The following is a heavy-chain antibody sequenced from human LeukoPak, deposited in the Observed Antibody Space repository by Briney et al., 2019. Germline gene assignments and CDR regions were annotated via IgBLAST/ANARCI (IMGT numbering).Heavy chain of an antibody. Sequence: SETLSLTCTVSGGSISSYLWSWVRQSAGKRLEWLGRIHTSGTTTYSPSLQSRLTMSVDTSKSQVSLRLTSVTAADTAVYYCATEQVSASAWGFDYWGQGSLVTVSS. CDR1: GGSISSYL. D-gene: IGHD5/OR15-5a*01. CDR2: IHTSGTT. CDR3: ATEQVSASAWGFDY. V-gene: IGHV4-4*07. J-gene: IGHJ4*02.